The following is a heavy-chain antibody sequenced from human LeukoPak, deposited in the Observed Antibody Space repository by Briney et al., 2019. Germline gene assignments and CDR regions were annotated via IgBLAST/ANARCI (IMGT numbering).Heavy chain of an antibody. J-gene: IGHJ4*02. CDR3: GTLRYNWNYYFES. CDR2: IYYGGSA. Sequence: SETLSLTCTVSGGSMSSSIYCWGWLRQPPGKGLEWVGSIYYGGSAYYNPSLESRLAISVDTSMNQFSLKLNSVTAADTAVYYCGTLRYNWNYYFESSGQGTLVTVSS. CDR1: GGSMSSSIYC. D-gene: IGHD1-7*01. V-gene: IGHV4-39*01.